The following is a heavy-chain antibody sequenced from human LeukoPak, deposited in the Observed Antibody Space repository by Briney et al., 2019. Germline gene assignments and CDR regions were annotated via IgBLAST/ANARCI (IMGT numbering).Heavy chain of an antibody. CDR3: AREIVGAIKSYFDY. V-gene: IGHV3-7*01. Sequence: PGGSLRLSCTASGFTFRSYWMSWVRQAPGKGLEWMANIRQDGGLKHYVDSVKGRFTISRDNAENSLYLQMNSLRAEDTAVYYCAREIVGAIKSYFDYWGQGTLVTASS. CDR2: IRQDGGLK. D-gene: IGHD1-26*01. J-gene: IGHJ4*02. CDR1: GFTFRSYW.